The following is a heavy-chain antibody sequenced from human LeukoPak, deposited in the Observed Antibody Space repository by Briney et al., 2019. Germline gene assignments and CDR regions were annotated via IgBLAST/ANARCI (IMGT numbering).Heavy chain of an antibody. Sequence: SVRVSCKASGGTFSSYAISWVRQAPGQGLEWMGRIIPILGIANYAQKFQGRVTITADKSTSTAYMELSSLRSEDTAVYYCARDSEMATNYFDYWGQGTLVTVSS. D-gene: IGHD5-12*01. CDR3: ARDSEMATNYFDY. CDR2: IIPILGIA. CDR1: GGTFSSYA. V-gene: IGHV1-69*04. J-gene: IGHJ4*02.